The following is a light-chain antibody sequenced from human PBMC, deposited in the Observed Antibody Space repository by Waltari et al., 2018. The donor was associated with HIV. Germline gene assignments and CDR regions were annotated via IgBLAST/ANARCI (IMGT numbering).Light chain of an antibody. Sequence: EIVLTQSPGTLSLSPGERATLSCRASQSVSSSYLGWYQQKPGQAPRLLIYGASSRATGIPDRVSGSGSGTDFTLTISRLEPEDFAVYYCQQYGSSLRTFGQGTKVEIK. CDR2: GAS. CDR3: QQYGSSLRT. CDR1: QSVSSSY. J-gene: IGKJ1*01. V-gene: IGKV3-20*01.